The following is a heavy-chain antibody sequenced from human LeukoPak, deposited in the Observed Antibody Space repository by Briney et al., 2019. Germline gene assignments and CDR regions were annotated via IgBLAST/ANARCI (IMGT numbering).Heavy chain of an antibody. CDR3: ARGPDSSSC. CDR1: GGSISGFY. D-gene: IGHD6-13*01. V-gene: IGHV4-34*01. Sequence: SETLSLTCTVSGGSISGFYWSWIRQPPGKGLEWIGEINHSGSTNYNPSLKSRVTISVDTSKNQFSLKLSSVTAADTAVYYCARGPDSSSCWGQGTLVTVSS. J-gene: IGHJ4*02. CDR2: INHSGST.